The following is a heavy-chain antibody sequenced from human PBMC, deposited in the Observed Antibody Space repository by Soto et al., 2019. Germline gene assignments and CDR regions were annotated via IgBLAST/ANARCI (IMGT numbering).Heavy chain of an antibody. J-gene: IGHJ4*02. D-gene: IGHD2-15*01. CDR3: AKGSRKVVVAATDFDY. V-gene: IGHV3-74*01. Sequence: PGGSLRLSCAASGFTFSSYWMHWVRQAPGKGLVWVAVITYDGSSTSYADSVKGRFTISRDNSKNTLYLQMNSLRAEDTAVYYCAKGSRKVVVAATDFDYWGQGTLVTVSS. CDR2: ITYDGSST. CDR1: GFTFSSYW.